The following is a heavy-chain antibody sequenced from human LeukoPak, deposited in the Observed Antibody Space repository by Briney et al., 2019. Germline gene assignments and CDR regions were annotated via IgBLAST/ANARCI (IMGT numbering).Heavy chain of an antibody. CDR3: SRDPRPCDY. J-gene: IGHJ4*02. CDR1: GFTFSSYA. CDR2: ISGSGGVT. V-gene: IGHV3-48*02. Sequence: GGSLRLSCAASGFTFSSYAMSWVRQAPGKGLETVAYISGSGGVTVYADSVKGRFNISRDNAQNSLYLQMNSLRDEDTAVYYCSRDPRPCDYWGQGTLVTVSS.